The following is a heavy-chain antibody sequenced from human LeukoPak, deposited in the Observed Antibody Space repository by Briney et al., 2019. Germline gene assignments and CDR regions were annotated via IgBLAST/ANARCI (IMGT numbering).Heavy chain of an antibody. Sequence: KPSETLSLTCAVSGYSISSGYYWGWIRQPPGKGLEWIGSIYHSGSTYYNPSLKSRVTISVDTSKNHFSLKLSSVTAADTAVYYCARLRGGPAEVDYWGQGTLVTVSS. V-gene: IGHV4-38-2*01. D-gene: IGHD3-10*01. CDR3: ARLRGGPAEVDY. CDR1: GYSISSGYY. J-gene: IGHJ4*02. CDR2: IYHSGST.